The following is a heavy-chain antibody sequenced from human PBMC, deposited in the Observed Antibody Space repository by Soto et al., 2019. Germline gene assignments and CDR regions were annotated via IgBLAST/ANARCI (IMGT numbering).Heavy chain of an antibody. Sequence: GESLKISCKGSGYSFTSYWIGWVRQMPGKGLEWMGIIYPGDSDTRYSPSFQGQVTISADKSISTAYLQWSSLKASDTAMYYCVRYYDFWSGYYYFDYWGQRTLVTVSS. V-gene: IGHV5-51*01. D-gene: IGHD3-3*01. CDR2: IYPGDSDT. CDR1: GYSFTSYW. J-gene: IGHJ4*02. CDR3: VRYYDFWSGYYYFDY.